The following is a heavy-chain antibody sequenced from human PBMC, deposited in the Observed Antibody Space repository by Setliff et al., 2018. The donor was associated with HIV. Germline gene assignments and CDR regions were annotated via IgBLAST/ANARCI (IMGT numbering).Heavy chain of an antibody. Sequence: SETLSLTCTVSGGSISSFYWSWIRQPAGKGLEWIGRLYTSGSANYIPSLKSRVTMSVDTSKNQLSLRLSSVTAADTAVYYCARETNYDSSFHYMDVWGKGGHRLL. CDR3: ARETNYDSSFHYMDV. J-gene: IGHJ6*03. CDR1: GGSISSFY. V-gene: IGHV4-4*07. CDR2: LYTSGSA. D-gene: IGHD3-22*01.